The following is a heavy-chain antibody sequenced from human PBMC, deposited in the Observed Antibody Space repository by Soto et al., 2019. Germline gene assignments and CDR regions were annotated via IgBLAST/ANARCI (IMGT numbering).Heavy chain of an antibody. Sequence: ASVKVSCKASGYTFTGYYMHWVRQAPGQRLECMGWINPNSGGTNYAQKFQGRVTMTRDTSISAAYMELSRLRSDDTAVYYCARPPAAANPYDCYYYYGMDVWGQGTTVTVSS. J-gene: IGHJ6*02. CDR2: INPNSGGT. CDR1: GYTFTGYY. CDR3: ARPPAAANPYDCYYYYGMDV. D-gene: IGHD2-2*01. V-gene: IGHV1-2*02.